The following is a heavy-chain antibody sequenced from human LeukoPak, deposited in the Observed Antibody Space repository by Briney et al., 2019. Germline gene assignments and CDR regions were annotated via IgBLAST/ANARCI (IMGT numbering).Heavy chain of an antibody. V-gene: IGHV3-33*01. D-gene: IGHD3-22*01. CDR1: GFTLSSSG. CDR2: IWYDGSNK. Sequence: PGRSLRLSCAASGFTLSSSGMHRVRQAPGKGLEWVAVIWYDGSNKYYADSGNGRFTISRDNSKNTLYLQMNSLRAEDTAVYYCARGYYYDSSGYSHFDFWGRGSLATVS. J-gene: IGHJ4*02. CDR3: ARGYYYDSSGYSHFDF.